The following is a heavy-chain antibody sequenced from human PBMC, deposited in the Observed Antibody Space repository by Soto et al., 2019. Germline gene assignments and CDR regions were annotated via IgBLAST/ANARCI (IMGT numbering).Heavy chain of an antibody. Sequence: QVQLVQSGAEVTKPGASVKVSCKASQYTFTNYYLHWVRQAPGQRPEWMGWINNGGGTIYAQKFQGRITMTRDTSIATAYMELSRLTSDDTGFHYCATSSDWSPLLDYWGQGTLVTVSS. CDR1: QYTFTNYY. CDR3: ATSSDWSPLLDY. CDR2: INNGGGT. D-gene: IGHD6-19*01. V-gene: IGHV1-2*02. J-gene: IGHJ4*02.